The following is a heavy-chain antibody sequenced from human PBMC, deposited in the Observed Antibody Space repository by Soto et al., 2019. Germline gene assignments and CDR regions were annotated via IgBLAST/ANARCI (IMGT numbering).Heavy chain of an antibody. CDR1: GFSFSSFG. CDR2: VSPGGDVS. V-gene: IGHV3-23*01. Sequence: GSLRPSCAASGFSFSSFGRNWVRQAPGKGLEGVSTVSPGGDVSHYTDSVKGRFTISRDNSRRTLHLQMDSLRAEDAAVYFCVRRAITATTNWGAFDVWGQGTVVTVSS. J-gene: IGHJ3*01. CDR3: VRRAITATTNWGAFDV. D-gene: IGHD1-20*01.